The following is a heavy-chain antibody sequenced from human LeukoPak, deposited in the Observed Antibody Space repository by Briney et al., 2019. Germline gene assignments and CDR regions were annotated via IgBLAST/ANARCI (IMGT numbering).Heavy chain of an antibody. CDR1: GGSFSGYY. V-gene: IGHV4-34*01. D-gene: IGHD4-17*01. J-gene: IGHJ4*02. Sequence: SETLSLTCAVYGGSFSGYYWSWIRQPPGKGLEWIGEIDHSGSTNYNPSLKSRVTISVDTSKNQFSLKLSSVTAADTAVYYCARVDYGDYFVYWGQGTLVTVSS. CDR2: IDHSGST. CDR3: ARVDYGDYFVY.